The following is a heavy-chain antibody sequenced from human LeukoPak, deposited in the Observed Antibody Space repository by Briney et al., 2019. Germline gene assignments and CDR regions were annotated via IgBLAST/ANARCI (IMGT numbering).Heavy chain of an antibody. CDR1: GLTFSSYA. Sequence: QSGGSLRLSCAASGLTFSSYAMSWVRQAPGKGLEWVSAISGSGGSTYYADSVKGRFTISRDNSKNTLYLQMNSLRAEDTAVYYCAKLETQWLVLNNWFDPWGQGTLVTVSS. J-gene: IGHJ5*02. CDR3: AKLETQWLVLNNWFDP. D-gene: IGHD6-19*01. V-gene: IGHV3-23*01. CDR2: ISGSGGST.